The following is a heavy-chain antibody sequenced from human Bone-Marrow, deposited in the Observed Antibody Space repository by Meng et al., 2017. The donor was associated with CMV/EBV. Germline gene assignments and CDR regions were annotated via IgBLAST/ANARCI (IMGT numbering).Heavy chain of an antibody. CDR1: GFTFSSYW. J-gene: IGHJ4*02. Sequence: LTCAASGFTFSSYWMSWVRQAPGKGLEWVANIKQDGSEKYYVDSVKGRFTISRDNAKNSLYLQMNSLRAEDTAVYYCASSYSSRSLLGVDYWGQGTLVTVSS. CDR3: ASSYSSRSLLGVDY. CDR2: IKQDGSEK. V-gene: IGHV3-7*01. D-gene: IGHD6-13*01.